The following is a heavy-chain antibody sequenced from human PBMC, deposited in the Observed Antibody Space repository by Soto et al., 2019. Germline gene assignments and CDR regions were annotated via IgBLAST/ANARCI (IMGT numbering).Heavy chain of an antibody. V-gene: IGHV3-30*18. J-gene: IGHJ6*02. D-gene: IGHD6-19*01. CDR3: VKDGSSGWPYYYGMDV. CDR1: GFTFSSYG. Sequence: QVQLVESGGGVVQPGTSLRLSCAASGFTFSSYGMHWVRHAPGKGLEWVSVISYDGSKKYYADSVKGRFTISRDNSKNTLYLQMSSLRAEDTAVYYCVKDGSSGWPYYYGMDVWGQVTTVTVSS. CDR2: ISYDGSKK.